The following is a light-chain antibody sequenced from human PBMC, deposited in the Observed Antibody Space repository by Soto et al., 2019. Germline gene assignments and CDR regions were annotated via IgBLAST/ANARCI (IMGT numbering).Light chain of an antibody. J-gene: IGLJ1*01. Sequence: QSVLTQPPSASGTPGQGVTISCSGSTSNIGSNYVYWYQQLPGTAPKLLIYRNNQRPSGVPDRFSGSKSGTSAPLAISGLRSDDEADYSCATWDDSLNGFYVFGTGTKVTVL. CDR2: RNN. CDR3: ATWDDSLNGFYV. CDR1: TSNIGSNY. V-gene: IGLV1-47*01.